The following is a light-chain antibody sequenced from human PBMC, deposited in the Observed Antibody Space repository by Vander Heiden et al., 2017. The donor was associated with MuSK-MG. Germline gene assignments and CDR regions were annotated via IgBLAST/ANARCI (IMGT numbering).Light chain of an antibody. CDR2: EDN. CDR3: QVWAVYSDQRV. J-gene: IGLJ1*01. Sequence: SYVLSQPPSVSVAPGQTASITCGGDGFGSNNVHWYQQKPGQAPLLVGDEDNVRPSGIPERFACYNAGKAAKPNISRVEAGDEADYYGQVWAVYSDQRVFGAGTKVTVL. CDR1: GFGSNN. V-gene: IGLV3-21*02.